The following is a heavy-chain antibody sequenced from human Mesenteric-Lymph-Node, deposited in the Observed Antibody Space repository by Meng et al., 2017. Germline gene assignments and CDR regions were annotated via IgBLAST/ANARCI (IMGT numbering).Heavy chain of an antibody. V-gene: IGHV1-2*06. J-gene: IGHJ4*02. Sequence: ASVKVSCKASGYTFTGYYMHWVRQAPGQGLEWMGRINPNSGGTNYAQKFQGRVTMTRDTSISTAYMELSRLRSDDTAVYYCAIKKDTYYYDSSAPRAFDYWGQGTLVTSPQ. CDR3: AIKKDTYYYDSSAPRAFDY. CDR2: INPNSGGT. CDR1: GYTFTGYY. D-gene: IGHD3-22*01.